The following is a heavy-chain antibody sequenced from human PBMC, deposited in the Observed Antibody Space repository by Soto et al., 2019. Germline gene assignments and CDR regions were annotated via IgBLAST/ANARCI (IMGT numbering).Heavy chain of an antibody. D-gene: IGHD6-25*01. CDR3: AQRLGSRGSFDY. J-gene: IGHJ4*02. CDR2: IYWNDDK. V-gene: IGHV2-5*01. Sequence: SGPTLVNPTQTLTLTCTFSGFSLRTSGVGVGWIRQPPGKAPEWLALIYWNDDKRYSPSLESRLTITKDTSKSQVVLTMTDMDPVDTGTYYCAQRLGSRGSFDYWGQGSLVTVSS. CDR1: GFSLRTSGVG.